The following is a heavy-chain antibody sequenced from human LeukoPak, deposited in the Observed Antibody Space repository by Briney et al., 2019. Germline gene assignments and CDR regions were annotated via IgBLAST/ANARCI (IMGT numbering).Heavy chain of an antibody. J-gene: IGHJ3*02. CDR2: IYSGGST. V-gene: IGHV3-53*04. CDR3: ARAVRWLQSSGAFDI. Sequence: GGSLRLSCAASGFTVSSNYMSWVRQAPGKGLEWVSVIYSGGSTYYADSVKGRFTISRHNSKNTLYLQMNSLRAEDTAVYYCARAVRWLQSSGAFDIWGQGTMVTVSS. D-gene: IGHD5-24*01. CDR1: GFTVSSNY.